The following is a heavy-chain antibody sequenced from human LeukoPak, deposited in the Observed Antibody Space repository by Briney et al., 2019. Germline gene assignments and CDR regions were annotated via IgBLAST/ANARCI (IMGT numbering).Heavy chain of an antibody. D-gene: IGHD2-15*01. J-gene: IGHJ4*02. CDR1: GLTFNNYA. Sequence: SGGSLRLSCAASGLTFNNYALTGIRQAPGKGLEWVALIWYDGSGKYYADSVKGRFTISRDNSKNTLYLQMNSLRAEDTAVYYCARDWCGGGSCYYFDHWGQGTLVTVSS. CDR2: IWYDGSGK. CDR3: ARDWCGGGSCYYFDH. V-gene: IGHV3-33*08.